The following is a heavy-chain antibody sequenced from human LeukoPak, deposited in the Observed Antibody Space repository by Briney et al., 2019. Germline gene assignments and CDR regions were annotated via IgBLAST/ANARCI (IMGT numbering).Heavy chain of an antibody. CDR2: ISPSSSTI. CDR3: ARGGDFY. J-gene: IGHJ4*02. D-gene: IGHD3-3*01. CDR1: GFTFTTYS. V-gene: IGHV3-48*01. Sequence: GGSLRLSCAASGFTFTTYSMNWVRQAPGKGLEWVSYISPSSSTIYYADSVKGRFTISRDNAKNSLYLQMNSLRADDTAVYYCARGGDFYWGQGTLVTVSS.